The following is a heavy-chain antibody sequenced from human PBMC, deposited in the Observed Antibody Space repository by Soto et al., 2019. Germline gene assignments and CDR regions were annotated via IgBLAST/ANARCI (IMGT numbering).Heavy chain of an antibody. CDR3: ARVRAVAPRDYYYYMDV. D-gene: IGHD6-19*01. CDR2: ISSSGSTI. CDR1: GFTFSDYY. V-gene: IGHV3-11*01. Sequence: GGSLRLSCAASGFTFSDYYMSWIRQAPGRGLEWVSYISSSGSTIYYADSVKGRFTISRDNAKNSLYLQMNSLRAEDTAVYYCARVRAVAPRDYYYYMDVWGKGTTVTVSS. J-gene: IGHJ6*03.